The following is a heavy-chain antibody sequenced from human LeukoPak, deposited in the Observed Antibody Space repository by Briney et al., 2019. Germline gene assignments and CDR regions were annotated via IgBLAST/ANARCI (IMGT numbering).Heavy chain of an antibody. D-gene: IGHD6-19*01. CDR1: GFTFSSYG. CDR2: IWYDGSNK. CDR3: ARDAHEAVAGPGLDY. V-gene: IGHV3-33*01. Sequence: GGSLRLSCAASGFTFSSYGMHWVRQAPGKGLECVAVIWYDGSNKYYADSVKGRFTISRDNAKNSLYLQMNSLRAEDTAVYYCARDAHEAVAGPGLDYWGQGTLVTVSS. J-gene: IGHJ4*02.